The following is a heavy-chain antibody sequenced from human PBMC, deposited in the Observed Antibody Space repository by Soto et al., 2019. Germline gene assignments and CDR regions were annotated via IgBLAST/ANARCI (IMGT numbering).Heavy chain of an antibody. CDR1: GDTFSFYT. CDR2: VNPIVSMS. Sequence: QVQLVQSGAEVRKPGSSVKVSCTTSGDTFSFYTINWVRQAPGLGLAWMGRVNPIVSMSNYAQKFQGRVTITADKSTNTGYMQLSSLRSEDTAIYYCAASYGSGYRAFDYWGQGALVTVSS. V-gene: IGHV1-69*02. D-gene: IGHD3-10*01. CDR3: AASYGSGYRAFDY. J-gene: IGHJ4*02.